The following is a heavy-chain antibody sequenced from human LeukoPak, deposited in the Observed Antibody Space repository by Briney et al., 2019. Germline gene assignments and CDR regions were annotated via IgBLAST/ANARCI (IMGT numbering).Heavy chain of an antibody. D-gene: IGHD3-9*01. J-gene: IGHJ6*02. CDR2: ISSSGSTI. V-gene: IGHV3-11*01. Sequence: GSLRLSCAASGFTFSDYYMSWIRQAPGKELEWVSYISSSGSTIYYADPVKGRFTISRDNAKNSLYLQMNSLRAEDTAVYYCARDGRLRYFDSYYYGMDVWGQGTTVTVSS. CDR1: GFTFSDYY. CDR3: ARDGRLRYFDSYYYGMDV.